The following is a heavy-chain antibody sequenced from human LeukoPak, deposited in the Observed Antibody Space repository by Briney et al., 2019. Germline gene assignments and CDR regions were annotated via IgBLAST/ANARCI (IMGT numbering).Heavy chain of an antibody. CDR3: AKDHGSSDWYYFDY. D-gene: IGHD6-13*01. J-gene: IGHJ4*02. CDR2: ISGSGDTK. V-gene: IGHV3-23*01. Sequence: GGSLRLSCAASGFTFSTYAMTWVRQAPGKGLEWVSVISGSGDTKYYADSVKGRFTISRDSSKNTLYLQMNSLRAEDTAVYYCAKDHGSSDWYYFDYWGQGTLVTVSS. CDR1: GFTFSTYA.